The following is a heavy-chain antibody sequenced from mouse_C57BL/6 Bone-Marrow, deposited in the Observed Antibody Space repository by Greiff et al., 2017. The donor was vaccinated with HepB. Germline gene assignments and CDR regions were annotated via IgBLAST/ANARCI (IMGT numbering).Heavy chain of an antibody. CDR2: IYPGSGST. V-gene: IGHV1-55*01. CDR3: ASGGCPYYAMDY. CDR1: GYTFTSYW. J-gene: IGHJ4*01. D-gene: IGHD1-1*02. Sequence: VQLQQPGAELVKPGASVKMSCKASGYTFTSYWITWVKQRPGQGLEWIGDIYPGSGSTNYNEKFKSKTTLTVDTSSSTAYMQLSSLTSEDSAVYYCASGGCPYYAMDYWGQGTSVTVSS.